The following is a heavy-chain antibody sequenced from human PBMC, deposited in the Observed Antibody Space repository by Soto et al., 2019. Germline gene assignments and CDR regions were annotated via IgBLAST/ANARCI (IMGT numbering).Heavy chain of an antibody. Sequence: PSETLSLTCTVSGGSISSSSYYWGWIRQPPGKGLEWIGSIYYSGSTYYNPSLKSRVTISVDTSKNQFSLKLSSVTAADTAVYYCAVRGEHSGTPVDDWGQGTLVTVSS. V-gene: IGHV4-39*01. CDR3: AVRGEHSGTPVDD. CDR2: IYYSGST. D-gene: IGHD1-26*01. J-gene: IGHJ4*02. CDR1: GGSISSSSYY.